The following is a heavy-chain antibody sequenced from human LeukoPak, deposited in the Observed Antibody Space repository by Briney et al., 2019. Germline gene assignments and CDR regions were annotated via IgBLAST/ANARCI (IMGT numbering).Heavy chain of an antibody. J-gene: IGHJ6*02. D-gene: IGHD1-26*01. CDR2: ISSSGSTI. Sequence: GGSLRLSCAASGFTFSSYSMNWVRQAPGKGLEWVSYISSSGSTIYYADSVKGRFTISRDNAKNSLYLQMNSLRAEDTAVYYCARADNSGSYYYGMDVWGQGTTVTVSS. CDR3: ARADNSGSYYYGMDV. CDR1: GFTFSSYS. V-gene: IGHV3-48*04.